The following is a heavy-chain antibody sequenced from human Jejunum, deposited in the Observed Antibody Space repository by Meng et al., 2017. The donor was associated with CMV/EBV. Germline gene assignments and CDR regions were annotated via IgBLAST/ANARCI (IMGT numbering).Heavy chain of an antibody. V-gene: IGHV4-59*01. CDR1: GGSISSYY. J-gene: IGHJ4*02. D-gene: IGHD1-26*01. CDR2: VSYIERT. Sequence: CIVSGGSISSYYWSWIRQPPGKALEWIGYVSYIERTSYNPSLNCRFTISVDTPKNQFSLKVTSVTAADTAVYFCARRWEGNTWFDYWGQGRLVTVSS. CDR3: ARRWEGNTWFDY.